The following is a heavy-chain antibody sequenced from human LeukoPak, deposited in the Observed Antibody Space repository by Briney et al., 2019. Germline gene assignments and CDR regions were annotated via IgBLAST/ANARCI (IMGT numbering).Heavy chain of an antibody. D-gene: IGHD2-15*01. Sequence: SETLSLTCTVAGGSISSHYWGWLRQPPGKGLEWIGNTWYFGSTSYNPSLSNRVTISEDTSKNQISLKLSSVTAADTAIYYCAAFKRGYDDLHFHYWGQGRLVTVS. V-gene: IGHV4-59*11. J-gene: IGHJ4*02. CDR1: GGSISSHY. CDR2: TWYFGST. CDR3: AAFKRGYDDLHFHY.